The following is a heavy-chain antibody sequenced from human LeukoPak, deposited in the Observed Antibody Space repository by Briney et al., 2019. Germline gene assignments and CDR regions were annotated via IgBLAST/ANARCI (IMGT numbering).Heavy chain of an antibody. Sequence: SETLSLTCTVSGGSISDYYWSWLRQPPGEGREWLGYIYYSGTTNYIHSLKSRVTISVDTSKNQFSLRLSSVTSADTAVYYCARRPYCSGGSCYLDYWGQGTLVTVSS. CDR1: GGSISDYY. CDR2: IYYSGTT. V-gene: IGHV4-59*08. J-gene: IGHJ4*02. D-gene: IGHD2-15*01. CDR3: ARRPYCSGGSCYLDY.